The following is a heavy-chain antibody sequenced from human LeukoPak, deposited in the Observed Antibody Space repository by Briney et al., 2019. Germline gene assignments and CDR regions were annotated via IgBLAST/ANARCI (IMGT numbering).Heavy chain of an antibody. Sequence: SETLSLTCTGYGGSFSGYYWSWIRQPPGKGMKWIGDIDNSRSTNHNPSLKSRVTISVDTSKNHFSLRLSSVTAADTAVYYCARGTSSGYFHWGQGTLVTVSS. V-gene: IGHV4-34*01. CDR1: GGSFSGYY. D-gene: IGHD3-22*01. CDR2: IDNSRST. J-gene: IGHJ4*02. CDR3: ARGTSSGYFH.